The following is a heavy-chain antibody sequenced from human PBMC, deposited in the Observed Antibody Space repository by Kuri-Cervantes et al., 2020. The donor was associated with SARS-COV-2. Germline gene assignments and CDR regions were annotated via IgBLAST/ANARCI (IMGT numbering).Heavy chain of an antibody. CDR2: IWYDGSNK. CDR1: GFTLSSYA. J-gene: IGHJ4*02. CDR3: ARVLDDGGFDY. D-gene: IGHD1-1*01. Sequence: LSLTCAASGFTLSSYAMHWVRQAPGKGLEWVAVIWYDGSNKYYADSVKGRFTISRDNSKNTLYLQMNSLRAEDTAVYYCARVLDDGGFDYWGRGTLVTVSS. V-gene: IGHV3-33*08.